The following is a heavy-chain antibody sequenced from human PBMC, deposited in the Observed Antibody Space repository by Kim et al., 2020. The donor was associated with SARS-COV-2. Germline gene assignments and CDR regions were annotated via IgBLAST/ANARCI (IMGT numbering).Heavy chain of an antibody. V-gene: IGHV3-23*01. CDR2: ISGSGGST. D-gene: IGHD2-2*01. J-gene: IGHJ5*02. CDR3: AKGVDIVVVPAALNWFDP. CDR1: GFTFSSYA. Sequence: GGSLRLSCAASGFTFSSYAMSWVRQAPGKGLEWVSAISGSGGSTYYADSVKGRFTISRDNSKNTLYLQMNSLRAEDTAVYYCAKGVDIVVVPAALNWFDPWGQGTLVTVSS.